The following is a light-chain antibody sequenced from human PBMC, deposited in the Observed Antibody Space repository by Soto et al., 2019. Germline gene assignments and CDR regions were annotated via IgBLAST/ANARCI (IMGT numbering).Light chain of an antibody. V-gene: IGKV1-33*01. J-gene: IGKJ2*03. Sequence: DTQMTQSPSSLSASVGDRVTITCLASQDITNYLNWYQQKPGKAPKLLIYDASDLETGVPSRFSGGGSGTHFTFTISSLQPEDIATYYCQQYNSYVYSFGGGTKLEI. CDR2: DAS. CDR3: QQYNSYVYS. CDR1: QDITNY.